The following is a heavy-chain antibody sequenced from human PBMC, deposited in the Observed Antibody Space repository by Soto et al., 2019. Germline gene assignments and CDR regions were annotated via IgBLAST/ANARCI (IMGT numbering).Heavy chain of an antibody. V-gene: IGHV3-23*01. CDR3: AKKGGGYCSSTSCYNHFDY. CDR2: ISGSGGST. CDR1: GFTFSSYA. Sequence: GGSLRLSCAASGFTFSSYAMSWVRQAPGKGLEWVSAISGSGGSTYYADSVKGRFTISRDNSKNTLYLKMNSLRAEDTAVYYCAKKGGGYCSSTSCYNHFDYWGQGTLVTVSS. J-gene: IGHJ4*02. D-gene: IGHD2-2*02.